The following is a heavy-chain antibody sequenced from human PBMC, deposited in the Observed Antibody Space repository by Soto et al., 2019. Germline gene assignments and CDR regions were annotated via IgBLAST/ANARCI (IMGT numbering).Heavy chain of an antibody. D-gene: IGHD2-2*02. CDR3: ARWYGDQPLLYPGVLDY. V-gene: IGHV3-7*05. CDR1: GFTFSSYW. Sequence: GGSLRLSCAASGFTFSSYWMSWVRQAPGKGLEWVANIKQDGSEKYYVDSVKGRFTISRDNAKNSLYLQMNSLRAEDTAVYYCARWYGDQPLLYPGVLDYWGQGTLVTVSS. J-gene: IGHJ4*02. CDR2: IKQDGSEK.